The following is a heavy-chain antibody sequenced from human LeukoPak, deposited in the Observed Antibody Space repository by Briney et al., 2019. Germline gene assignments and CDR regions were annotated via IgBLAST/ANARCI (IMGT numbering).Heavy chain of an antibody. J-gene: IGHJ4*02. Sequence: GGSLRLSCAASGFTFSSYAMSWVRQAPGKGLEWVSAISGSGGSTYYADSVKGRFTISRDNAKNSLYLQMNSLRAEDTAVYYCAREDSYYYGSGSYPFDYWGQGTLVTVFS. V-gene: IGHV3-23*01. CDR2: ISGSGGST. CDR3: AREDSYYYGSGSYPFDY. CDR1: GFTFSSYA. D-gene: IGHD3-10*01.